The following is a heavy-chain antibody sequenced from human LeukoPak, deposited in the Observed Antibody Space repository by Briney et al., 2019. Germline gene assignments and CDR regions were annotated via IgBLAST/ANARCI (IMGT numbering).Heavy chain of an antibody. V-gene: IGHV4-34*01. CDR3: ARGGVKGVLMVYATNWFDP. Sequence: SETLSLTCAVYGGFFSGYYWSWIRQPPGKGLEWIGEINHSGSTNYNPSLKSRVTISVDTSKNQFSLKLSSVTAADTAVYYCARGGVKGVLMVYATNWFDPWGQGTLVTVSS. CDR2: INHSGST. CDR1: GGFFSGYY. J-gene: IGHJ5*02. D-gene: IGHD2-8*01.